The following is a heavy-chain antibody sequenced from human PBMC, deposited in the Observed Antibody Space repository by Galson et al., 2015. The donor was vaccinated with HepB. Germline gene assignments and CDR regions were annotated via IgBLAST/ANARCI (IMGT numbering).Heavy chain of an antibody. V-gene: IGHV1-46*01. J-gene: IGHJ3*02. CDR1: GYTFTGYY. D-gene: IGHD6-19*01. Sequence: SVKVSCKASGYTFTGYYMHWVRQAPGQGLEWMGIINPSGGSTSYAQKFQGRVTMTRDTSISTVYMELRRLRSDDTVVYYCARTRVPEAVAGTDDAFDIWGQGTMVTVSS. CDR3: ARTRVPEAVAGTDDAFDI. CDR2: INPSGGST.